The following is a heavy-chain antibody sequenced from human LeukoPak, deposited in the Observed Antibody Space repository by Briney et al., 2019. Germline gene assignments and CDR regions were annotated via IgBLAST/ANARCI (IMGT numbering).Heavy chain of an antibody. Sequence: SETLSLTCTVSGGSISSYYWSWIRQPAGKGLEWIGRIYTSGSTNYNPSLKSRVTMSVDRSKNQFSLKLSSVTAADTAVYYCARGNSSSWSFYFDYWGQGTLVTVSS. CDR2: IYTSGST. CDR3: ARGNSSSWSFYFDY. J-gene: IGHJ4*02. V-gene: IGHV4-4*07. D-gene: IGHD6-13*01. CDR1: GGSISSYY.